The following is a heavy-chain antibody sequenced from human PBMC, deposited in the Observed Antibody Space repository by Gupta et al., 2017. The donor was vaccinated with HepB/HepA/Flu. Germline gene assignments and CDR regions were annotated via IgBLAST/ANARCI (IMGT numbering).Heavy chain of an antibody. J-gene: IGHJ4*02. CDR1: GFTFSSYA. Sequence: EVQLLESGGGLVQPGGSLRLSCAASGFTFSSYAMSWVRQAPGKGLEWVSAISGSGGSTYYADSVKGRFTISRDNSKNTLYLQMNSLRAEDTAVYYCAKDYRRVGATFPPYYFDYWGQGTLVTVSS. CDR2: ISGSGGST. V-gene: IGHV3-23*01. D-gene: IGHD1-26*01. CDR3: AKDYRRVGATFPPYYFDY.